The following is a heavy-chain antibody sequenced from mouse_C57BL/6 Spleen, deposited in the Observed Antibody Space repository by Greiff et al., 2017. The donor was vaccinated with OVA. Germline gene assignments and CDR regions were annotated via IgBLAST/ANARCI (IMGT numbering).Heavy chain of an antibody. CDR2: INPYNGGT. Sequence: VQLKESGPVLVKPGASVKMSCKASGYTFTDYYMNWVKQSHGKSLEWIGVINPYNGGTSYNQKFKGKATLTVDKSSSTAYMELNSLTSEDSAVYYCARTGTSAMDYWGQGTSVTVSS. V-gene: IGHV1-19*01. CDR3: ARTGTSAMDY. D-gene: IGHD4-1*01. CDR1: GYTFTDYY. J-gene: IGHJ4*01.